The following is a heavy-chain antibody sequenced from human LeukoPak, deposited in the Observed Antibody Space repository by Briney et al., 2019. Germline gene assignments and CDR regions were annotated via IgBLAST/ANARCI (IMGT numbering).Heavy chain of an antibody. J-gene: IGHJ5*02. CDR3: ASGYCSSTSCYADWFDP. Sequence: SQTLSLTCTVSGGSISSGCYYWSWIRQHPGKGLEWIGYIYYSGSTYYNPSLKSRVTISVDTSKNQFSLKLSSVTAADTAVYYCASGYCSSTSCYADWFDPWGQGTLVTVSS. D-gene: IGHD2-2*03. V-gene: IGHV4-31*03. CDR1: GGSISSGCYY. CDR2: IYYSGST.